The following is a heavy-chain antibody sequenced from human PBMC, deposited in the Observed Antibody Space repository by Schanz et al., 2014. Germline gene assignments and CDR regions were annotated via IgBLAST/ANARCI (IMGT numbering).Heavy chain of an antibody. CDR1: GFTFSSYG. J-gene: IGHJ3*02. CDR3: ATDYSGGGCHI. Sequence: LVESGGGVVQPGRSLRLSCAASGFTFSSYGMHWVRQAPGKGLEWVSAISGSGGSTYYADSVKGRFTISRDNSKNTVYLQMNSLRAEDTALYFCATDYSGGGCHIWGQGTMVTVSS. CDR2: ISGSGGST. V-gene: IGHV3-NL1*01. D-gene: IGHD6-19*01.